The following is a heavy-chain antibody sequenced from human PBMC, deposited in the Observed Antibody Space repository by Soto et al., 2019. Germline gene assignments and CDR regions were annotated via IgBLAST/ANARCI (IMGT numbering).Heavy chain of an antibody. J-gene: IGHJ4*02. V-gene: IGHV4-39*01. CDR1: GSSISSSSYY. D-gene: IGHD4-17*01. Sequence: SDTLSLTCTVSGSSISSSSYYWAWIRQPPGKGLEWIGSIYYSGSTYYNPSLKSRVTISVDTSKNQFSLKLSSVTAADTAVYYCAGRDGYGDYERFDCWGQGTLVTVSS. CDR2: IYYSGST. CDR3: AGRDGYGDYERFDC.